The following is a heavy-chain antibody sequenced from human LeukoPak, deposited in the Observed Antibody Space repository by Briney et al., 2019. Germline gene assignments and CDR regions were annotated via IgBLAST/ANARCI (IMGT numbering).Heavy chain of an antibody. CDR1: GYNFTRYW. V-gene: IGHV5-51*01. D-gene: IGHD2-15*01. J-gene: IGHJ4*02. CDR2: IYPGDSAT. Sequence: GESLKISCKVSGYNFTRYWIGWVRQMPGKGLEWMGIIYPGDSATRYSPSLQGQVTIPADKSISTAYLQWSSLKASDPAMYYCARHHSLPDDWGQGTLVTVSS. CDR3: ARHHSLPDD.